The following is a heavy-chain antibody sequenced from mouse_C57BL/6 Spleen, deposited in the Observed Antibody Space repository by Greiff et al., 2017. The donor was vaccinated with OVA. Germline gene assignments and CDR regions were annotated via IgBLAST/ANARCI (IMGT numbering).Heavy chain of an antibody. CDR2: ISNLAYSI. Sequence: EVKLMESGGGLVQPGGSLKLSCAASGFTFSDYGMAWVRQAPRKGPEWVAFISNLAYSIYYADTVTGRFTISRENAKNTLYLEMSSLRSEDTAMYYCARLGGYGYFDVWGTGTTVTVSS. J-gene: IGHJ1*03. V-gene: IGHV5-15*01. CDR1: GFTFSDYG. CDR3: ARLGGYGYFDV.